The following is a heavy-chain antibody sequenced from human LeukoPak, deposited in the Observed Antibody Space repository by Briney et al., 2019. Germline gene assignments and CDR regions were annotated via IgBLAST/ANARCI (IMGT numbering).Heavy chain of an antibody. CDR2: IIPIFGTA. CDR3: ARDGVPYYGDYAYFDY. J-gene: IGHJ4*02. D-gene: IGHD4-17*01. Sequence: SVKVSCKASGGTFSSYAISWVRQAPGQGLEWMGRIIPIFGTANHAQKFQGRVTITTDESTSTAYMELSSLRSEDTAVYYCARDGVPYYGDYAYFDYWGQGTLVTVSS. CDR1: GGTFSSYA. V-gene: IGHV1-69*05.